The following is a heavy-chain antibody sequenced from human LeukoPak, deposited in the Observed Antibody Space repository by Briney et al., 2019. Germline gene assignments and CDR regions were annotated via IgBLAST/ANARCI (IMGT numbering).Heavy chain of an antibody. J-gene: IGHJ3*02. CDR3: ARGNWKRTFDI. Sequence: PSETLSLTCAAYGGSFSGYYWSWIRQPPGKGLEWIGEINHSGSTNYNPSLKSRVTISVDTSKNQFSLKLSSVTAADTAVYYCARGNWKRTFDIWGQGTMVTVSS. D-gene: IGHD1-20*01. CDR1: GGSFSGYY. CDR2: INHSGST. V-gene: IGHV4-34*01.